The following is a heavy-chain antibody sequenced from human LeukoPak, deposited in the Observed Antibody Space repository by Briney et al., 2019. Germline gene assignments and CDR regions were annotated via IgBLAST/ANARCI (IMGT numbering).Heavy chain of an antibody. D-gene: IGHD3-10*01. Sequence: SETLSLTCTVSGGSISSSSYCWGWISQPPGKGLEWLRSIYYSASTYYNPSLKRRVTISVDTSKNQFSLKLSSVAAADTAVYYCARQGLRISRVRGVYPDWFDPWGQGTLVTVSS. CDR3: ARQGLRISRVRGVYPDWFDP. CDR2: IYYSAST. V-gene: IGHV4-39*01. J-gene: IGHJ5*02. CDR1: GGSISSSSYC.